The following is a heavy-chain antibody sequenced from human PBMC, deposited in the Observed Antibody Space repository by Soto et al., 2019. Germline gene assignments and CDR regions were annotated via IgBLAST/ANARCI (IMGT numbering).Heavy chain of an antibody. V-gene: IGHV1-8*01. Sequence: ASVKVSCKASGYTFTSYDINWVRQATGQGLEWMGWMNPNSGNTGYAQKFQGRVTMTRNTSISTAYMELSSLRSEDTAVYYCARGDTIFGVVKLRRHAFAIWGQGTMVTVSS. D-gene: IGHD3-3*01. J-gene: IGHJ3*02. CDR2: MNPNSGNT. CDR3: ARGDTIFGVVKLRRHAFAI. CDR1: GYTFTSYD.